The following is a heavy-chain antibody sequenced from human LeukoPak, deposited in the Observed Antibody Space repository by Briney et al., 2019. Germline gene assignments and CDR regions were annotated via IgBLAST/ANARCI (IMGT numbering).Heavy chain of an antibody. Sequence: ASVKVSCKASGYTFTTYGISWVRQAPGQGLEWMGWISASNGDTNYAQKVQDRVIMTTDTSTTTAYMEPRSLRSDDTAVYYCARGDPSHNNYYFDYWGQGTLVTVSS. CDR3: ARGDPSHNNYYFDY. D-gene: IGHD2-21*02. V-gene: IGHV1-18*01. CDR2: ISASNGDT. J-gene: IGHJ4*02. CDR1: GYTFTTYG.